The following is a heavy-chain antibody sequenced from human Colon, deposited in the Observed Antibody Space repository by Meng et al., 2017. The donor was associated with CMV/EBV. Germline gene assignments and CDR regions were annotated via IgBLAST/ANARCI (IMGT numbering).Heavy chain of an antibody. CDR3: AKYSSSSLSFES. CDR2: IRYDGSDK. J-gene: IGHJ4*02. D-gene: IGHD6-6*01. CDR1: RFTFSSFG. V-gene: IGHV3-30*02. Sequence: GGSLKISCSASRFTFSSFGMHWVRQAPGKGLEWVAFIRYDGSDKYYVDSVKGRFTISRDNSKNTLYLQMNSLRAEDTAVYYCAKYSSSSLSFESWGQGTLVTVSS.